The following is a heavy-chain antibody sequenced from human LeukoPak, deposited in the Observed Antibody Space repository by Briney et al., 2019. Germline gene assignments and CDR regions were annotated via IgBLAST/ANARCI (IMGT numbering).Heavy chain of an antibody. V-gene: IGHV1-8*01. CDR1: GYTFTSYD. D-gene: IGHD3-3*01. Sequence: ASVKVSCKASGYTFTSYDINWVRQATGQGLEWMGWMNPNSGNTGYAQKFQGRVTMTRNTSISTAYMELSSLRSEDTAVYYCARGHYDFWSGYWPKLTKAGYYYGMDVWGQGTTVTVS. J-gene: IGHJ6*02. CDR2: MNPNSGNT. CDR3: ARGHYDFWSGYWPKLTKAGYYYGMDV.